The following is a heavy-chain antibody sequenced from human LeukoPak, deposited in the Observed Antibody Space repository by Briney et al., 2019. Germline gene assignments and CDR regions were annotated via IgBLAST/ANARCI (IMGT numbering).Heavy chain of an antibody. D-gene: IGHD2-2*02. J-gene: IGHJ4*02. CDR3: ARDLVSRIVVVPAAILLGY. V-gene: IGHV3-11*01. CDR2: ISSSGSTI. Sequence: GGSLRLSCAASGFTFSDYYMSWIRQAPGKGLGWVSYISSSGSTIYYADSVKARFTISRDNAKNSLYLQMNSLRAEDTAVYYCARDLVSRIVVVPAAILLGYWGQGTLVTVSS. CDR1: GFTFSDYY.